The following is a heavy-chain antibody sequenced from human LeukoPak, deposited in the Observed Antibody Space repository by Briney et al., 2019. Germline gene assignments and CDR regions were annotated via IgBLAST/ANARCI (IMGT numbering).Heavy chain of an antibody. CDR2: ISSSSSYI. CDR3: ARDPRFDDFWSGYCDY. V-gene: IGHV3-21*01. Sequence: GGSLRLSCAASGFTFSSYSMNWVRQAPGKGLEWVSSISSSSSYIYYADSVKGRFTISRDNAKNSLYLQMNSLRVEDTAVYYCARDPRFDDFWSGYCDYWGQGTLVTVSS. CDR1: GFTFSSYS. J-gene: IGHJ4*02. D-gene: IGHD3-3*01.